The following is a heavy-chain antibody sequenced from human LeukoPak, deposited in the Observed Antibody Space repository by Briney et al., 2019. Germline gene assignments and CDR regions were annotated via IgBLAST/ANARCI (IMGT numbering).Heavy chain of an antibody. J-gene: IGHJ3*02. Sequence: ASVKVSCKVSGYTLTELSMHWVRQAPGKGLEWMGGFDPEDGETIYAQKFQGRVTMTEDTSTDTAYMELSSLRSEDTAVYYCARDSSGWPPDAFDIWGQGTMVTVSS. CDR1: GYTLTELS. D-gene: IGHD6-19*01. CDR3: ARDSSGWPPDAFDI. CDR2: FDPEDGET. V-gene: IGHV1-24*01.